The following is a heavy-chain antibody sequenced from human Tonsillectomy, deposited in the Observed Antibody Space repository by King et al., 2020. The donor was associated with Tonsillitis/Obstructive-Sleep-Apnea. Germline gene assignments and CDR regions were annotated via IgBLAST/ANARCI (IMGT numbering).Heavy chain of an antibody. CDR1: GFSLSTSGMC. D-gene: IGHD3-9*01. CDR3: ARTSLRYFDWLLYYFDY. Sequence: TLKESGPALVKPTQTLTLTCTCSGFSLSTSGMCVSWIRQPPGQALEWLARLDWDDDKFYSTSLKTRLTIPKGTSKNQVVLTLTNMDPVDTATYYCARTSLRYFDWLLYYFDYWGQGTLVTVSS. J-gene: IGHJ4*02. CDR2: LDWDDDK. V-gene: IGHV2-70*04.